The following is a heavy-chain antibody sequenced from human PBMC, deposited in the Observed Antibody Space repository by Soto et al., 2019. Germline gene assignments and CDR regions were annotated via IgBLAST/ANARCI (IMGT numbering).Heavy chain of an antibody. V-gene: IGHV3-21*01. CDR3: AVIGVVAATHWFDP. Sequence: EVQLVESGGGLVKPGGSLRLSCAASGFTFSSYSMNWVRQAPGKGLEWVSSISSSSTYIYYADSVKGRFTISRDNAKNSLYLQMNSLGAEDTALYYCAVIGVVAATHWFDPWGQGTLVTVSS. J-gene: IGHJ5*02. D-gene: IGHD2-15*01. CDR1: GFTFSSYS. CDR2: ISSSSTYI.